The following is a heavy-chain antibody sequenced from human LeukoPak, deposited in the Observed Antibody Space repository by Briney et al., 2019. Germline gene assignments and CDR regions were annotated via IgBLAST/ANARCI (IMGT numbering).Heavy chain of an antibody. CDR1: GGSFSGYY. J-gene: IGHJ4*02. CDR2: ISGSGGST. V-gene: IGHV3-23*01. CDR3: AKPPRGSSSRLIDY. D-gene: IGHD6-6*01. Sequence: ETLSLTCAVYGGSFSGYYWSWVRQAPGKGLEWVSAISGSGGSTYYADSVKGRFTISGDNSKNTLYLQMNSLRAEDTAVYYCAKPPRGSSSRLIDYWGQGTLVTVSS.